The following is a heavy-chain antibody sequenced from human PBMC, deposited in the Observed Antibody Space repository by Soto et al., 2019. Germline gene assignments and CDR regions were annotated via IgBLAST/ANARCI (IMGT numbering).Heavy chain of an antibody. CDR1: GFTFSSYA. Sequence: EVQLLESGGGLVQPGGSLRLSCAASGFTFSSYAMSWVRQALGKGLEWVSAISGSGGSTYYADSVKGRFTISRDNSKNTLYLQMNSLRAEDTAVYYCALANLWPAFAFDIWGQGTMVTVSS. CDR3: ALANLWPAFAFDI. D-gene: IGHD3-16*01. CDR2: ISGSGGST. V-gene: IGHV3-23*01. J-gene: IGHJ3*02.